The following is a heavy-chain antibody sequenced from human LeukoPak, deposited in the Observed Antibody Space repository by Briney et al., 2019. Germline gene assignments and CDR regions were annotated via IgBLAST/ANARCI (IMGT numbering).Heavy chain of an antibody. CDR2: INPNSGGT. D-gene: IGHD7-27*01. J-gene: IGHJ3*02. CDR3: ARDILTDDAFDI. V-gene: IGHV1-2*02. CDR1: GYTFTGYF. Sequence: ASVKVSCKASGYTFTGYFMHWVRQAPGQGLEWMGWINPNSGGTNYAQKFQGRVTMTRDTSISTAYMELSRLTSDDTAVYYCARDILTDDAFDIWGQGTMVTVSS.